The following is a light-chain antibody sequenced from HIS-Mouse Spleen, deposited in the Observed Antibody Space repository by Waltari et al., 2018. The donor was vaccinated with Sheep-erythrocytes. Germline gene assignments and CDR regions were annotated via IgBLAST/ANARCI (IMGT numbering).Light chain of an antibody. J-gene: IGLJ1*01. Sequence: QSALTQPRSVSGSPGQSVTISCTGTSSDVGGYNYVSWYQQHPGKAPKLMIYDVSKGPSGFPDRFSGSKAGNPASLTISGLQAEDEADYYCCSYAGSYNHVFATGTKVTVL. V-gene: IGLV2-11*01. CDR3: CSYAGSYNHV. CDR1: SSDVGGYNY. CDR2: DVS.